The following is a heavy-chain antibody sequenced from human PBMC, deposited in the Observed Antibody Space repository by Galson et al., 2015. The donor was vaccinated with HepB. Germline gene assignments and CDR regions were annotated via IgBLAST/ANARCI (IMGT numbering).Heavy chain of an antibody. CDR2: IDPNDSYT. J-gene: IGHJ3*02. V-gene: IGHV5-10-1*01. CDR3: ARPKQNDHYTYDILTGYLDDHAFDI. Sequence: QSGAEVKKPGDSLRISCKGSGYSFPKFWISWVRQMPGKGLEWMGRIDPNDSYTNYGPSFQGHVTFSADRSISTAYLQWSSLKASDTAMYYCARPKQNDHYTYDILTGYLDDHAFDIWGQGTMVTVSS. CDR1: GYSFPKFW. D-gene: IGHD3-9*01.